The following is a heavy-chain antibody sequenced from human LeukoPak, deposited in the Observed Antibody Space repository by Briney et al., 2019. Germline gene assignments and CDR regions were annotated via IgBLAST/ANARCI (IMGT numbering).Heavy chain of an antibody. D-gene: IGHD3-3*01. CDR1: GFTFSTSW. Sequence: GGSLRLSCAASGFTFSTSWMSWVRQAPGKGLEWVANIKQDGSEKYYVDSVKGRFTISRDNAKNSLYLQMNSLRADDTAVYYCARGPLDYDFWSGHQGKMVFDIWGQGTMVTVSS. V-gene: IGHV3-7*03. CDR2: IKQDGSEK. CDR3: ARGPLDYDFWSGHQGKMVFDI. J-gene: IGHJ3*02.